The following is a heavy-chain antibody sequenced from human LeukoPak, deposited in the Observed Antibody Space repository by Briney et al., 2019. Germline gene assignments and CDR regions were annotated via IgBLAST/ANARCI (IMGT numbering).Heavy chain of an antibody. V-gene: IGHV1-2*06. CDR1: GYTFTGYY. CDR3: TRGSGSYHGNDY. Sequence: ASVKVSCKASGYTFTGYYMHWVRQAPGQGLEWMGRINPNNGATNYAQKLQGRVTITGDTSISTAYMELSSLRSDDTAVYYCTRGSGSYHGNDYWGQGALVTVSS. CDR2: INPNNGAT. D-gene: IGHD1-26*01. J-gene: IGHJ4*02.